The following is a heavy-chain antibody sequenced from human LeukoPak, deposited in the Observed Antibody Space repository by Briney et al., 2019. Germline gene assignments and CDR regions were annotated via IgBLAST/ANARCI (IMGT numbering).Heavy chain of an antibody. CDR2: IKQDGSEK. V-gene: IGHV3-7*01. J-gene: IGHJ4*02. D-gene: IGHD3-22*01. Sequence: GGSLRLSCAASGFTFSSYWMSWVRQAPGKGLEWVANIKQDGSEKYYVDSVKGRFTISRDNAKNSLYLRMNSLRAEDTAVYYCARDTSGPTYYDSSGYYSYWGQGTLVTVSS. CDR1: GFTFSSYW. CDR3: ARDTSGPTYYDSSGYYSY.